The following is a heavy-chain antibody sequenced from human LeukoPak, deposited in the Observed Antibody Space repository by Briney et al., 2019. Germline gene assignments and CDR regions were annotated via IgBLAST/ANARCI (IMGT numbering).Heavy chain of an antibody. D-gene: IGHD6-13*01. V-gene: IGHV4-61*10. Sequence: SETLSLTCTVSSGSISSDSYYWNWIRQPAGKGLEWIGYIYHSGSTYYNPSLKSRVTISVDRSKNQFSLKLSSVTAADTAAYYCASGYSSSWYDYWGQGTLVTVSS. CDR2: IYHSGST. J-gene: IGHJ4*02. CDR1: SGSISSDSYY. CDR3: ASGYSSSWYDY.